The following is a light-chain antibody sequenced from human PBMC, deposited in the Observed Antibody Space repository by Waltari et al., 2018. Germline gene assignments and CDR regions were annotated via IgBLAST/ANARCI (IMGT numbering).Light chain of an antibody. CDR3: QQFNEYPWT. CDR2: DTS. Sequence: AIQLTQSPSFLSASVGDRVTITCRTSPATNSALAWYQQQAGKPPKLLIDDTSTLESGVPSRFSGGGTGAELTLTISSLQPEDVGTYYCQQFNEYPWTFGQGTKVEIK. CDR1: PATNSA. J-gene: IGKJ1*01. V-gene: IGKV1D-13*01.